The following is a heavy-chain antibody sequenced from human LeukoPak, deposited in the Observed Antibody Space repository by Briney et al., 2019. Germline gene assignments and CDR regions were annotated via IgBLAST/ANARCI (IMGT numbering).Heavy chain of an antibody. V-gene: IGHV4-59*01. D-gene: IGHD3-22*01. J-gene: IGHJ3*02. CDR1: GDSISSYY. CDR3: ARVGVGHFDSSDYYRPDAFDI. Sequence: SETLSLTCTVSGDSISSYYWSWIRQPPGKGLEWIGYIYYSGSTNYNPSLKSRVTISVDTSKNQFSLKLSSVTAADTAVYYCARVGVGHFDSSDYYRPDAFDIWGQGTMVTVSS. CDR2: IYYSGST.